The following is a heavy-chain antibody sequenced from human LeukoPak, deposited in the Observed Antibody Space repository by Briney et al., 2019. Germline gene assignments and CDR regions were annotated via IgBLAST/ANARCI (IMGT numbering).Heavy chain of an antibody. D-gene: IGHD4-17*01. CDR1: GGSFSGYY. CDR2: INHSGST. CDR3: ARPKNYGDYADAFDI. Sequence: PSETRSLTCAVDGGSFSGYYWSWIRQPPGKGLEWIGEINHSGSTNYNPSLKSRVTISVDTSKNQFSLKLSSVTAADTAVYYCARPKNYGDYADAFDIWGQGTMVTVSS. V-gene: IGHV4-34*01. J-gene: IGHJ3*02.